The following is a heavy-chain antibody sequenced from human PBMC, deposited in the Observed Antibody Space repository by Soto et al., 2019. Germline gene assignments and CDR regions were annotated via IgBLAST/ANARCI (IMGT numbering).Heavy chain of an antibody. Sequence: SETLSLTCTVSGDSIRSGNHYWSWVRQHPGKGLEWIGYIFYSGHTYYNPSLKSRVTMSVDTSMNQFSLKVTSMTAADTAVYFCARDRGHITETSFLYYGMDVWGQGTTVTVSS. D-gene: IGHD1-7*01. V-gene: IGHV4-31*02. J-gene: IGHJ6*02. CDR2: IFYSGHT. CDR1: GDSIRSGNHY. CDR3: ARDRGHITETSFLYYGMDV.